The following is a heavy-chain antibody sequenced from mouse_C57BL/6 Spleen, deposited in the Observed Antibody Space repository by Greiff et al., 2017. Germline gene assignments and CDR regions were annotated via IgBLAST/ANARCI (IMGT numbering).Heavy chain of an antibody. V-gene: IGHV5-15*01. J-gene: IGHJ4*01. CDR1: GFTFSDYG. CDR2: ISNLAYSI. Sequence: EVQLVESGGGLVQPGGPLKLSCAASGFTFSDYGMAWVRQAPRKGPEWVAFISNLAYSIYYADTVTGRFTISRENAKNTLYLEMSSLRSEDTAMYYCARHADYDAMDYWGQGTSVTVSS. CDR3: ARHADYDAMDY.